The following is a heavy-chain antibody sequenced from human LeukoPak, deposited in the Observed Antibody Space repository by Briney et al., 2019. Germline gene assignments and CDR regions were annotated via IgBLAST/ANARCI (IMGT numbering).Heavy chain of an antibody. CDR1: GYTFTGYY. J-gene: IGHJ4*02. V-gene: IGHV1-2*02. CDR2: INPNSGGT. Sequence: ASVKVSCKASGYTFTGYYMHWVRQAPGQGLEWMGWINPNSGGTNYAQKFQGRVTMTRDTSISTAYMELSRLRSDDTAVYYCARGDEYYDILTGYFSFDYWGQGTLVTVS. D-gene: IGHD3-9*01. CDR3: ARGDEYYDILTGYFSFDY.